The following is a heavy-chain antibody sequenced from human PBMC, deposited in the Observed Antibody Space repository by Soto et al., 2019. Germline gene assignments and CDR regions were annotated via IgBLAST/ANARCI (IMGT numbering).Heavy chain of an antibody. Sequence: PSXTLSLNCTVSGGAISSYYWSWIRQPPGKGLEWIGYIYYSGSTNYNPSLKSRVTISVDTSKNQSSLKLSSVTAADTAVYYCARNLERYYYYYMDVWGKGTTVTVSS. CDR1: GGAISSYY. V-gene: IGHV4-59*01. J-gene: IGHJ6*03. CDR2: IYYSGST. D-gene: IGHD1-1*01. CDR3: ARNLERYYYYYMDV.